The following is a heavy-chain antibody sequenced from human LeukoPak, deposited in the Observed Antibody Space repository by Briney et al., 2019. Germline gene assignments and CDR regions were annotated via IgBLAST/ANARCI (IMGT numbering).Heavy chain of an antibody. D-gene: IGHD3-3*01. CDR3: ARGGRFLEWSGGPVYYYYGMDV. V-gene: IGHV3-11*01. Sequence: GGSLRLSCAASGFTFSDYYMSWIRQAPRKGLEWVSYISSSGSTIYYADSVKGRFTISRDNAKNSLYLQMNSLRAEDTAVYYCARGGRFLEWSGGPVYYYYGMDVWGQGTTVTVSS. CDR2: ISSSGSTI. J-gene: IGHJ6*02. CDR1: GFTFSDYY.